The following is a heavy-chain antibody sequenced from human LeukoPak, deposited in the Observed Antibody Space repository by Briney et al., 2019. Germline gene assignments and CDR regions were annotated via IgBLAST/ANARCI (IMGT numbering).Heavy chain of an antibody. Sequence: PGGSLRLSCAASGFTFSSYEMNWIRQAPGKGLEWISYISNSGSTKYSADSVRGRFTISRDNSKNTLYLQMNSLRADDTAVYYCAGVDAAMPDAFDIWGQGTTVTVSS. CDR1: GFTFSSYE. CDR3: AGVDAAMPDAFDI. V-gene: IGHV3-48*03. CDR2: ISNSGSTK. D-gene: IGHD5-18*01. J-gene: IGHJ3*02.